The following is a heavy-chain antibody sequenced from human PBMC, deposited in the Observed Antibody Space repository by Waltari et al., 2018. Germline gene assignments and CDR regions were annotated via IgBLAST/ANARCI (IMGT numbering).Heavy chain of an antibody. V-gene: IGHV4-59*11. CDR3: AGGKDYNFWRGLHYFDY. D-gene: IGHD3-3*01. CDR1: SDSITIPY. J-gene: IGHJ4*02. CDR2: VYYSGSS. Sequence: QVQLQESGPALLKPSETLSLTCPVSSDSITIPYSTWIRQPPGKGLEWIGSVYYSGSSNYNPSLKSRVAISVDASNKHFSLRLTSVTAGDTAVYFCAGGKDYNFWRGLHYFDYWGQGTLVTVSS.